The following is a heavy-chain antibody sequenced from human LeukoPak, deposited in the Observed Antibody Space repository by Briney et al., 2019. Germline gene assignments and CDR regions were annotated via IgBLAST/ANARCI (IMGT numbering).Heavy chain of an antibody. D-gene: IGHD2-21*02. CDR2: INSDGSST. V-gene: IGHV3-74*01. CDR1: GFTFSSYW. J-gene: IGHJ6*02. CDR3: ARFGGGDWLYNYGMDV. Sequence: PGGSLRLSCAASGFTFSSYWMHWVRQAPGKGLVWVSRINSDGSSTSYADSVKGRFTISRDNAKNTLYLQMNSLRAEDTAVYYCARFGGGDWLYNYGMDVWGQGITVTVSS.